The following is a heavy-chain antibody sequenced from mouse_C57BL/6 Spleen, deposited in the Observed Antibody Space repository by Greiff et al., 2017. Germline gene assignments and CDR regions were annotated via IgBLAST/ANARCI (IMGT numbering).Heavy chain of an antibody. CDR1: ASTLPAHT. D-gene: IGHD2-5*01. CDR2: IYPRDGST. V-gene: IGHV1-78*01. Sequence: VQLQQSDAELVKLGASVKISCKVSASTLPAHTIHGRKQRPEQGLEWIGYIYPRDGSTKYNEKFKGKATLTADKSSSTAYMQLNSLTSEDSAVYFCARWGSNYVGYFDYGGQGTTLTGSS. J-gene: IGHJ2*01. CDR3: ARWGSNYVGYFDY.